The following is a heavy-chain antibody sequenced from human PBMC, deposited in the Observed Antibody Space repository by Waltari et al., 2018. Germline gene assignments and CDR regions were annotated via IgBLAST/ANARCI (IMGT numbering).Heavy chain of an antibody. Sequence: QVQLQESGPGLVKPSQTLSLTCTVSGGSISSGSYYWSWIRQPAGKGLEWIGRIYTSGSTNYNPSLKSRVTISVDTSKNQFSLKLSSVTAADTAVYYCARGTAGIAVAWGQGTLVTVSS. V-gene: IGHV4-61*02. J-gene: IGHJ4*02. CDR3: ARGTAGIAVA. D-gene: IGHD6-19*01. CDR2: IYTSGST. CDR1: GGSISSGSYY.